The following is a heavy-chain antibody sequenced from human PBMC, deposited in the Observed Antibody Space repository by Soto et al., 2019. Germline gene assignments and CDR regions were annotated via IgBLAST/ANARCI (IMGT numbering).Heavy chain of an antibody. CDR2: IYYTGGT. CDR1: GGSVSSGSYY. Sequence: QVQLQESGPGLVKPSETLSLTCSVSGGSVSSGSYYWSWIRQSPEKGLEWIGYIYYTGGTKYNPSITSRVTISADTSRNHFSLKLTSVTAADTAVYYCASFEVGLDYWGQGVLVTVSS. V-gene: IGHV4-61*03. J-gene: IGHJ4*02. CDR3: ASFEVGLDY. D-gene: IGHD2-2*01.